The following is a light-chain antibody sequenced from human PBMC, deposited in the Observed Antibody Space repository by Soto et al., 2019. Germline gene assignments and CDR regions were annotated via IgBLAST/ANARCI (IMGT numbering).Light chain of an antibody. CDR1: NIGSKT. CDR2: DDS. V-gene: IGLV3-21*02. J-gene: IGLJ1*01. CDR3: QVWDVSTVHYV. Sequence: SYELTQPPSMSVAPGQTARITCGGNNIGSKTVHWYQQKAGQAPVLVVYDDSDRPSGIPERFSGSNSGNTATLNISRVEAGDEADYYCQVWDVSTVHYVFGTGTKVTVL.